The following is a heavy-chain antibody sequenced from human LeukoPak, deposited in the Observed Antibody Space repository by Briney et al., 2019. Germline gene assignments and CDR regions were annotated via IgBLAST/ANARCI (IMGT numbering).Heavy chain of an antibody. CDR3: ASDSGSYYGHDY. V-gene: IGHV3-30*04. CDR1: GFTFSSYA. J-gene: IGHJ4*02. D-gene: IGHD1-26*01. CDR2: ISYDGSNK. Sequence: GGSLRLSCAASGFTFSSYAMHWVRQAPGKGLERVAVISYDGSNKYYADSVKGRFTISRDNSKNTLYLQMNSLRAEDTAVYYCASDSGSYYGHDYWGQGTLVTVSS.